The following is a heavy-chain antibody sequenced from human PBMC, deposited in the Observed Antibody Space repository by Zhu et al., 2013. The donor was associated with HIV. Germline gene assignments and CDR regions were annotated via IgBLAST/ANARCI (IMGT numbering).Heavy chain of an antibody. CDR2: MNPNSGNT. D-gene: IGHD2-2*01. J-gene: IGHJ6*03. V-gene: IGHV1-8*03. CDR1: GYIFTSFG. Sequence: QVQLVQSGAEVKKTGASVKVSCKASGYIFTSFGISWVRQATGQGLEWMGWMNPNSGNTGYAQKFQGRVTITRNTSISTAYMELSRLKSEDTAVYYCARGRRECSSPSCLDYYYYMDVWGRGTTVTVSS. CDR3: ARGRRECSSPSCLDYYYYMDV.